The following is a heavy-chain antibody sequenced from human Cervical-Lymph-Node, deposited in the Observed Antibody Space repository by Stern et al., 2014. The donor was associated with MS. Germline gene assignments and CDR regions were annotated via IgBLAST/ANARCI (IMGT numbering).Heavy chain of an antibody. CDR1: GYTFTNYG. D-gene: IGHD1-14*01. CDR3: ATTPLSGFDY. Sequence: QVQLVQSGGEVKEPGASVKVSCKTSGYTFTNYGIAWVRQAPGQGLEWMGWISGYKGETHYAQKVQGRVTMTRDTSTSTAYMELRSLTSDDTAVYYCATTPLSGFDYWGQGTLVTVSS. CDR2: ISGYKGET. V-gene: IGHV1-18*01. J-gene: IGHJ4*02.